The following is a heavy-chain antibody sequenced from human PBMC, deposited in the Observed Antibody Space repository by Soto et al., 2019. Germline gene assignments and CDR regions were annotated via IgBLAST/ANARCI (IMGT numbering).Heavy chain of an antibody. D-gene: IGHD3-22*01. CDR3: ARGASYYDSSGPRVGSYFDY. Sequence: LPETLSLTCTVSGGSISSYYWSWIRQPPGKGLEWIGYIYYSGSTNYNPSLKSRVTISVDTSKNQFSLKLSSVTAADTAVYYCARGASYYDSSGPRVGSYFDYWGQGTLVTVSS. CDR1: GGSISSYY. V-gene: IGHV4-59*01. CDR2: IYYSGST. J-gene: IGHJ4*02.